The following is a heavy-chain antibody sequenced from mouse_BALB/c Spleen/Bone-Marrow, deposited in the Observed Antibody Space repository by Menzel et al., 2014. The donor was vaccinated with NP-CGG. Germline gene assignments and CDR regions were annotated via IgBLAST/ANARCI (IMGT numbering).Heavy chain of an antibody. CDR2: ILPGSDST. Sequence: VMLVESGAELMKPGASVKISCKATGYTFSSFWIEWVKQRPGHGLEWIGEILPGSDSTNYNEKFKGKATFTADTSSNTAYMQLSSLTSEDSAVYYCARGDRYDVRFDYWGQGTTLTVSS. D-gene: IGHD2-14*01. J-gene: IGHJ2*01. CDR3: ARGDRYDVRFDY. CDR1: GYTFSSFW. V-gene: IGHV1-9*01.